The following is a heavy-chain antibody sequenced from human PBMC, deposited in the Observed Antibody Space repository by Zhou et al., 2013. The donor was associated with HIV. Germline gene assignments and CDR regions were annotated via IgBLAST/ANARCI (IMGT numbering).Heavy chain of an antibody. D-gene: IGHD3-10*01. V-gene: IGHV1-2*02. CDR1: ENTFTGYY. CDR3: ARDLPGRVVGVIPHDTFDV. CDR2: INPNSGGT. J-gene: IGHJ3*01. Sequence: QGQLVQSGAEVKKPGASVKVSCKASENTFTGYYMHWVRQAPGHGLEWMGWINPNSGGTNYAQKFQGRVTMTRDTSIRTAYMELSSLRSDDTAVYYCARDLPGRVVGVIPHDTFDVWAKGQWSPSLQ.